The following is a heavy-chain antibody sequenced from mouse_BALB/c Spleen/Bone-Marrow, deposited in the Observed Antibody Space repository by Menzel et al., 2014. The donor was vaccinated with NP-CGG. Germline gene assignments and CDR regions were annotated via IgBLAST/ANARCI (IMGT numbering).Heavy chain of an antibody. Sequence: EVQGVESGGGLVKPGGSLKLSCTASGFAFSSYDMSWVRQTPEKRLEWVATISSGGSYTYYPDSVKGRFTISGDNARNTLYLQMSSLRSEDTALYYCVRRVQLDYWGQGTTLTVSS. CDR3: VRRVQLDY. V-gene: IGHV5-9*02. CDR2: ISSGGSYT. J-gene: IGHJ2*01. CDR1: GFAFSSYD.